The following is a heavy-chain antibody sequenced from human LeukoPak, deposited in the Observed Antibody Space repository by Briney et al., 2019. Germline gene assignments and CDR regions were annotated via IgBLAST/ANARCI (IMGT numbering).Heavy chain of an antibody. D-gene: IGHD6-19*01. CDR3: ARERTPHYSTAWPLDY. Sequence: PGGSLRLSCAASGFTFNIYGMHWVRQAPGKGLEWVAVISYDGNTKYYADSVKGRFTLSGDNSKNTPYVQMDSLRAEDTAIYYCARERTPHYSTAWPLDYWGHGTLVTVSS. CDR1: GFTFNIYG. J-gene: IGHJ4*01. V-gene: IGHV3-30*03. CDR2: ISYDGNTK.